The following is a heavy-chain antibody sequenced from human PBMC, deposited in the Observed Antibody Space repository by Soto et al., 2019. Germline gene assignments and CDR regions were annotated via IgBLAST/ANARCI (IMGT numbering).Heavy chain of an antibody. Sequence: PSETLSLTCTVSGGSISSGDYYWSWIRQPPGKGLEWIGYIYYSGSTYYNPSLKSRVTISVDTSKNQFSLKLSSVTAADTAVYYCARDGEYYYDSSSYYRGNYYYGMDVWGQGTTVTVSS. CDR1: GGSISSGDYY. D-gene: IGHD3-22*01. CDR3: ARDGEYYYDSSSYYRGNYYYGMDV. CDR2: IYYSGST. J-gene: IGHJ6*02. V-gene: IGHV4-30-4*01.